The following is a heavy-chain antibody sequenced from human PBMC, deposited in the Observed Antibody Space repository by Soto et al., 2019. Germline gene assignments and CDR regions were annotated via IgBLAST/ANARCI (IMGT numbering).Heavy chain of an antibody. Sequence: EAQLLESGGGLVQPGGSLRLSCAGAGYTFSAYAMTWVRQAPGKGLEWVSAISADGAVTYYTDSVKGRFNSSRDNSSSTLYLQMTSLRADDTAVYYCARLSASSSPGSWGQGTRVTVCS. CDR3: ARLSASSSPGS. CDR2: ISADGAVT. CDR1: GYTFSAYA. V-gene: IGHV3-23*01. J-gene: IGHJ5*02. D-gene: IGHD3-10*01.